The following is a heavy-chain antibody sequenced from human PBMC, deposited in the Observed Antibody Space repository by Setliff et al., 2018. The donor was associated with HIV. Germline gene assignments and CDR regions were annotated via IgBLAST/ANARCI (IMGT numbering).Heavy chain of an antibody. CDR3: TRVNHGYGNYILPGVDY. CDR1: GFSFGDFA. Sequence: GGSLRLSCKASGFSFGDFAMSWVRQPPGKGLEWVSAISGDGDDTAYAASVKGRFIISRDDSKSLAYLQMDSLNTEDTAVYYCTRVNHGYGNYILPGVDYWGQGTLVTVSS. D-gene: IGHD4-17*01. J-gene: IGHJ4*02. V-gene: IGHV3-49*04. CDR2: ISGDGDDT.